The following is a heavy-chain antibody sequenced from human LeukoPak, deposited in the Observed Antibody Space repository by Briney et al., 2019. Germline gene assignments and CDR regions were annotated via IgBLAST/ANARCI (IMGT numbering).Heavy chain of an antibody. V-gene: IGHV3-23*01. CDR1: GFTFSSYA. J-gene: IGHJ4*02. D-gene: IGHD6-13*01. CDR2: ISGSGGST. Sequence: PGGSLRLSCAASGFTFSSYAMSWVRQAPGKGLEWVSGISGSGGSTYYADSEKGRFTISRDNPKNTLYVQMNRLRAEDTAVYFCAPKAATGTYLFNSWGQGTLVTVSS. CDR3: APKAATGTYLFNS.